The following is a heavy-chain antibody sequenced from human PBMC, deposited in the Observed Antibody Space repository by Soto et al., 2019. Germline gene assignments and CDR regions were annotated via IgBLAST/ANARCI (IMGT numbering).Heavy chain of an antibody. Sequence: GESLKISCKGSGYSFTSYWIGWVRQMPGKGLEWMGIIYPGDSDTRYSPSFQGQVTISADKSISTAYLQWSSLKASDTAMYYCARLVVPAANPGGDGNYFDYWGQGTLGTVSS. V-gene: IGHV5-51*01. CDR3: ARLVVPAANPGGDGNYFDY. D-gene: IGHD2-2*01. J-gene: IGHJ4*02. CDR2: IYPGDSDT. CDR1: GYSFTSYW.